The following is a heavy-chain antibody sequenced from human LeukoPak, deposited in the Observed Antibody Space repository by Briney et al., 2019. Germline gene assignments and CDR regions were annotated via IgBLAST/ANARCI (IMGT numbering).Heavy chain of an antibody. Sequence: SETLSLTCTVSGGSISSGDYYWSWIRQPPGKGLEWIGYIYYSGSTNYNPSLKGRVTISVDTSKNQFSLKLSSVTAADTAVYYCARDLYCGGDCHYSFDYWGQGTLVTVSS. CDR2: IYYSGST. CDR1: GGSISSGDYY. V-gene: IGHV4-61*08. CDR3: ARDLYCGGDCHYSFDY. J-gene: IGHJ4*02. D-gene: IGHD2-21*02.